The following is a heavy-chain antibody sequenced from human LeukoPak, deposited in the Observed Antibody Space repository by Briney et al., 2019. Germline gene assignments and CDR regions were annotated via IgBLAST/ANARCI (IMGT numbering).Heavy chain of an antibody. J-gene: IGHJ4*02. CDR1: GFTFSNYW. CDR3: ARGRPAAGQSFFDY. Sequence: GGSLRLSCAVSGFTFSNYWMSWVRQAPGKGLEWVASIKQDGSGTYYVDSVKGRFTISRDNAKNSLYLQMNSLRAEDTVVYYCARGRPAAGQSFFDYWGQGTLVTVSS. CDR2: IKQDGSGT. V-gene: IGHV3-7*01. D-gene: IGHD6-13*01.